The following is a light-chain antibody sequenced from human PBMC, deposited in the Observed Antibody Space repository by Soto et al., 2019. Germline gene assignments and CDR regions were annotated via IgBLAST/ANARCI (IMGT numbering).Light chain of an antibody. V-gene: IGKV1-39*01. CDR2: AAS. CDR1: QSISVH. J-gene: IGKJ2*01. CDR3: QQSYITPYT. Sequence: DIQMTQSPSSLPASVGDTVTITCRASQSISVHLNWYQQKGGKVPKLLIYAASNLYSGVPSRFSGSGSETDFALTSSSLQPEHFATYYCQQSYITPYTFGQGTRLEI.